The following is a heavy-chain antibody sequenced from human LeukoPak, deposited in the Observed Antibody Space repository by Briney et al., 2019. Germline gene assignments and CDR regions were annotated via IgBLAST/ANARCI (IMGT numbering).Heavy chain of an antibody. J-gene: IGHJ4*02. CDR2: FTAGGNST. D-gene: IGHD3-22*01. Sequence: GGSLRLSCAASGFTFRDYAMTWVRQAPGKGPEWVSTFTAGGNSTYYADSVKGRFIITRDNSKNTLYLQMNSLRAEDTAVYYCTPHSGYDSSGYYYWGQGTLVTVSS. V-gene: IGHV3-23*01. CDR3: TPHSGYDSSGYYY. CDR1: GFTFRDYA.